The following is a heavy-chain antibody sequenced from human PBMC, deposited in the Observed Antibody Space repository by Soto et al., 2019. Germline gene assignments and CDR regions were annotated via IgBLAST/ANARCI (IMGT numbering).Heavy chain of an antibody. CDR3: ARLGGYYQALDS. V-gene: IGHV4-30-4*01. J-gene: IGHJ4*02. D-gene: IGHD3-22*01. CDR1: GDSISSGDNY. CDR2: IYYSGST. Sequence: SETLSLTCTVSGDSISSGDNYWSWIRQPPGKGLEWIGYIYYSGSTYYNPSLKSRVTISVDTSKNQFSLKLSSVTAADTAVYYCARLGGYYQALDSWGQGTLVTVSS.